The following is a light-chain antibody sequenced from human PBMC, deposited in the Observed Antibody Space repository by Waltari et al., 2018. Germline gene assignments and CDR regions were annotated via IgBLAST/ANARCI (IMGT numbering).Light chain of an antibody. CDR1: QSVLYSPQNKNY. V-gene: IGKV4-1*01. CDR3: QQYYTSPYT. CDR2: WAF. Sequence: DIVMTQSPDSLAVSLGERATINCKSSQSVLYSPQNKNYLAWYQQKPGQPPKLLIYWAFTRESGVPYRFSGSGSGTDFTLTIDSLQAEDVAVYYCQQYYTSPYTFGQGTKLEIK. J-gene: IGKJ2*01.